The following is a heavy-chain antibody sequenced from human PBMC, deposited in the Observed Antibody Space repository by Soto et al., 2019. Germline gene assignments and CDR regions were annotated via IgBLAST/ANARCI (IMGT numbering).Heavy chain of an antibody. Sequence: SETLSLTCTVSGGSISSYYWSWIRQPPGKGLEWIGYIYYSGSTNYNPSLKSRITISVDTSKNQFSLKLSSVTAADTAVYFCAKTGFWSDYRVADYWGQGTLVTVS. CDR3: AKTGFWSDYRVADY. J-gene: IGHJ4*02. V-gene: IGHV4-59*08. CDR2: IYYSGST. D-gene: IGHD3-3*01. CDR1: GGSISSYY.